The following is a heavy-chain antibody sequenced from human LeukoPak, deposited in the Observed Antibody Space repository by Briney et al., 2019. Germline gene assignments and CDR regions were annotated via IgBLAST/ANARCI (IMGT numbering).Heavy chain of an antibody. D-gene: IGHD2-21*02. CDR3: VVTAIQSPNNYFDY. V-gene: IGHV3-21*01. J-gene: IGHJ4*02. CDR2: ISSSSSYI. Sequence: GGSLRLSCAASGFTFSSYSMNWVRQAPGKGLEWVSSISSSSSYIYYADSVKGRFTISRDNAKNSLYLQMNSLRAEDTAVYYCVVTAIQSPNNYFDYWGQGTLVTVSS. CDR1: GFTFSSYS.